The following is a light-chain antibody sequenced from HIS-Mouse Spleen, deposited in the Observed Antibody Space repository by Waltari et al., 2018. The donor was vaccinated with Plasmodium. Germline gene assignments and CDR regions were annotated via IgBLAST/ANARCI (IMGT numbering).Light chain of an antibody. CDR1: KLGDKY. CDR3: QAWDSSTVV. V-gene: IGLV3-1*01. J-gene: IGLJ2*01. Sequence: SYELPQPPSVSVSPGQTASITCSGDKLGDKYACWYQQKPGQSPVLVIYQDSKRPSGIPERFSSSNSGNTATLTISGTQAMDEADYYCQAWDSSTVVFGGGTKLTVL. CDR2: QDS.